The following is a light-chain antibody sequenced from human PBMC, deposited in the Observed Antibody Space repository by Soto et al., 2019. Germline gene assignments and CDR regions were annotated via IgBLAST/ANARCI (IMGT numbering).Light chain of an antibody. J-gene: IGKJ1*01. Sequence: DVVMTQSPLSLPVTLGQPASISCRSSQSLVYSDGNTHLTWFQQRPGQSPRRLIYQVSTRDSGVPDRFSGSGSGTDFTLKISRVEAEDVGVYYCMQASRWPWTFGQGSKVEIE. CDR2: QVS. CDR3: MQASRWPWT. V-gene: IGKV2-30*01. CDR1: QSLVYSDGNTH.